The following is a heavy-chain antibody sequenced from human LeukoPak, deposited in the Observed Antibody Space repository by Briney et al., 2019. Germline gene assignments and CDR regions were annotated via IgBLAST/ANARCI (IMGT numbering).Heavy chain of an antibody. CDR2: IDPRDSYI. Sequence: GESLKISCQGSGYSFSNNWISWVRQMPGKGLEWMGRIDPRDSYITYSPSFQGHVTISVDKSITTAYLQWSTLKASDTATYYCARHSNQYHDSGSYYSNYWYFDLWGRGTLVTVSS. CDR1: GYSFSNNW. D-gene: IGHD3-10*01. V-gene: IGHV5-10-1*01. J-gene: IGHJ2*01. CDR3: ARHSNQYHDSGSYYSNYWYFDL.